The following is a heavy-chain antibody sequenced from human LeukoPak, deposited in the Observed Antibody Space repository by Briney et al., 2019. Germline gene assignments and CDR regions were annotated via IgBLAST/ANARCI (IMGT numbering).Heavy chain of an antibody. Sequence: MTGGSLRLSCAASGFTLSSYSMNWVRQAPGKGLEWVSSISSSSSYIYYADSVKGRFTISRDNAKNSLYLQMNSLRAEDTAVYYCATSQSSVAGIIGDWGQGTLVTVSS. CDR2: ISSSSSYI. D-gene: IGHD6-19*01. CDR1: GFTLSSYS. V-gene: IGHV3-21*01. J-gene: IGHJ4*02. CDR3: ATSQSSVAGIIGD.